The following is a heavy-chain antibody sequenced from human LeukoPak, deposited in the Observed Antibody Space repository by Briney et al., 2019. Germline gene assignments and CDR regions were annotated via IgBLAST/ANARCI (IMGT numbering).Heavy chain of an antibody. J-gene: IGHJ4*02. Sequence: PGGSLRLSCAASGFNFSNYWMSWVRQTPGKGLEWVANINRDGSEKYYVDSVDGQFTIARDNAKNSLFLQMNSLRVEDTAVYYCARRRGYSYGRNNYYFDYWGQGTLVTVSS. CDR2: INRDGSEK. V-gene: IGHV3-7*03. CDR3: ARRRGYSYGRNNYYFDY. D-gene: IGHD5-18*01. CDR1: GFNFSNYW.